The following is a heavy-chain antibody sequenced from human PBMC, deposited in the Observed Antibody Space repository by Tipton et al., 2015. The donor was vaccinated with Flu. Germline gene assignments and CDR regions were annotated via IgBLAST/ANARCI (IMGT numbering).Heavy chain of an antibody. J-gene: IGHJ3*02. CDR3: VKDRRYCSGGDCFTFDPIAFEI. Sequence: SLRLSCAASGFTFDEYAMHWVRQAPGKGLEWVSSISWNSYKIAYEDSVKGRFTISRDNAKNSLYLQMNSLRPEDTAFYYCVKDRRYCSGGDCFTFDPIAFEIWGQGTMVTVSS. V-gene: IGHV3-9*01. D-gene: IGHD2-15*01. CDR1: GFTFDEYA. CDR2: ISWNSYKI.